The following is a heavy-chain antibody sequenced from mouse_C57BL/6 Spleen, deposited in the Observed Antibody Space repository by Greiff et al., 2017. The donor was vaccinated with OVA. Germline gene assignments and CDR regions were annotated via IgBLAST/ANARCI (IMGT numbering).Heavy chain of an antibody. CDR3: TKTYYSNYDAY. CDR2: IDPETGGT. J-gene: IGHJ3*01. Sequence: QVQLQQSGAELVRPGASVTLSCKASGYTFTDYEMHWVKQTPVHGLEWIGAIDPETGGTAYNQKFKGKAILTADKSSSTAYMELRSLTSEDSAVYYCTKTYYSNYDAYWGQGTLVTVSA. D-gene: IGHD2-5*01. CDR1: GYTFTDYE. V-gene: IGHV1-15*01.